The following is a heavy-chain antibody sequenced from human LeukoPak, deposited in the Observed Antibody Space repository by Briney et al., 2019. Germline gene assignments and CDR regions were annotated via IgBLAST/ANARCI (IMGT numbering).Heavy chain of an antibody. D-gene: IGHD3-10*01. Sequence: PGGSLRLSCAASGFTFSSYAMSWVRQAPGKGLGWVSAIIGIGGSTYYADSVKGRFTISRDNSKNTLYLEMNSLRAEDAAVYYCAKDHNYASGSSYLVGPHYYYIDVWGKGTTVTVSS. J-gene: IGHJ6*03. CDR1: GFTFSSYA. CDR3: AKDHNYASGSSYLVGPHYYYIDV. CDR2: IIGIGGST. V-gene: IGHV3-23*01.